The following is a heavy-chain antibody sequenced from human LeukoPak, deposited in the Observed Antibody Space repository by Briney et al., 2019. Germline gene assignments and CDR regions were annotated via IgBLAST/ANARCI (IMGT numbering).Heavy chain of an antibody. D-gene: IGHD1-14*01. CDR1: GFTFSSYW. J-gene: IGHJ3*02. CDR3: ARDQSELLVDAFDI. V-gene: IGHV3-7*01. Sequence: GGSLRLSCAASGFTFSSYWMSWVRQAPGKGLEWVANIKQDGSEKYYVDSVKGRFTISRDNAKNSLYLQMNSLRAEDTAVYYCARDQSELLVDAFDIWGQGTMVTVSS. CDR2: IKQDGSEK.